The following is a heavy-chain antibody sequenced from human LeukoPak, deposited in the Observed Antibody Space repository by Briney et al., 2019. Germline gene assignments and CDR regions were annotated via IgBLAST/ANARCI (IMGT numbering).Heavy chain of an antibody. J-gene: IGHJ4*02. Sequence: GGSLRLSCSASGFSFSSDGMSWVRQAPGKGLEWVSGILGGAGSTYYADSVKGRFTISRDNSKNTLYLQMNSLRAEDTAVYYCAKSLYSSSFSFDYWGQGTLVTVSS. V-gene: IGHV3-23*01. CDR1: GFSFSSDG. D-gene: IGHD6-6*01. CDR3: AKSLYSSSFSFDY. CDR2: ILGGAGST.